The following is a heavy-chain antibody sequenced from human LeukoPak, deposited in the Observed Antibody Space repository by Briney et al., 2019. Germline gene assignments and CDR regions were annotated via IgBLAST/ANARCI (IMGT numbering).Heavy chain of an antibody. CDR3: AKDSFALEPRNWFDP. CDR1: GFTFSTYS. V-gene: IGHV3-23*01. D-gene: IGHD1-1*01. J-gene: IGHJ5*02. Sequence: PGGSLRLSCAVSGFTFSTYSMSWVRQAPGKGLEWVSAISGSGGTTYYADSVKGRFTISRDNSKNTLYLQINSLRAEDTAVYYCAKDSFALEPRNWFDPWGQGTLVTVSS. CDR2: ISGSGGTT.